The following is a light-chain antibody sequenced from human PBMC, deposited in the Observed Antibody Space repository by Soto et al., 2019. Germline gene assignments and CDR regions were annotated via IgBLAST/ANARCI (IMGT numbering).Light chain of an antibody. CDR3: QVWESGSENYV. CDR2: DNS. CDR1: NIESEP. V-gene: IGLV3-21*02. J-gene: IGLJ1*01. Sequence: SYECTQPASGSGAPRQTGTINFGGNNIESEPIHWYRQKPGQAPVLVVYDNSDRPSGIPERLSGSKSGNTATLTISRVEAGDEADYYCQVWESGSENYVFGTGTKVTVL.